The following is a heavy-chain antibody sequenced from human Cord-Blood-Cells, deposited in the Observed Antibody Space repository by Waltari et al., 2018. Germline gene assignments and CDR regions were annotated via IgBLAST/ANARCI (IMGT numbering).Heavy chain of an antibody. Sequence: QVQLQQWGAGLLKPSETLSLTCAVYGGSFSGYYWSWIRQPPGKGLEWIGEINHSGSTNYNPSLKSRVTISVDTSKNQFSLKPSSVTAADTAVYYCARIRYSGSYYYYYYGMDVWGQGTTVTVSS. V-gene: IGHV4-34*01. D-gene: IGHD1-26*01. CDR1: GGSFSGYY. CDR3: ARIRYSGSYYYYYYGMDV. J-gene: IGHJ6*02. CDR2: INHSGST.